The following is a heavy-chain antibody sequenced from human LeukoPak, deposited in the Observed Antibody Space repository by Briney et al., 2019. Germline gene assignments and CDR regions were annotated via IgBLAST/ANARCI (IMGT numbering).Heavy chain of an antibody. CDR1: GFTFTSSA. V-gene: IGHV1-58*01. CDR3: AADLSVVVAAKGSLDP. J-gene: IGHJ5*02. CDR2: IVVGSGNT. D-gene: IGHD2-15*01. Sequence: SVMVSCKASGFTFTSSAVQWVRQARGQRLEWIGWIVVGSGNTNYAQKFQERVTITRDMSTSTAYMELSSLRSEDTAVYYCAADLSVVVAAKGSLDPWGQGTLVTVSS.